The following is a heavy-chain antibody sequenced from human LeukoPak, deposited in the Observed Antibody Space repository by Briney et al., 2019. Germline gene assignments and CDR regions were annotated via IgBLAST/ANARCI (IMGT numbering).Heavy chain of an antibody. V-gene: IGHV3-53*01. J-gene: IGHJ4*02. CDR1: GFTFSKFA. CDR3: ARDASSSWGTNYFDY. Sequence: PGGSLRLSCAASGFTFSKFALSWVRQAPGKGLEWVSVIYSGGSTYYADSVKGRFTISRDNSKNTLYLQMNSLRAEDTAVYYCARDASSSWGTNYFDYWGQGTLVTVSS. D-gene: IGHD6-13*01. CDR2: IYSGGST.